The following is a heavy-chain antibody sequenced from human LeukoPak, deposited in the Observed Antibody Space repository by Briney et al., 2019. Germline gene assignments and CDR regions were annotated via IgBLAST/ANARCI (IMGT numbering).Heavy chain of an antibody. V-gene: IGHV4-59*01. D-gene: IGHD3-10*02. J-gene: IGHJ3*02. CDR2: IYYSGST. CDR1: GGSISSYY. Sequence: SETLSLTCTVAGGSISSYYWSWIRQPPGKGLEWIGYIYYSGSTNYNPSLKSRVTISVDTSKNQFSLKLSSVTAADTAVYYCARDYYVNAFDIWGQGTMVTVSS. CDR3: ARDYYVNAFDI.